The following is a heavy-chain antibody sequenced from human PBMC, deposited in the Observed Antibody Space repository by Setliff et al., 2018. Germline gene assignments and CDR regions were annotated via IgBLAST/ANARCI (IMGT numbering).Heavy chain of an antibody. CDR2: TIPSFGST. V-gene: IGHV1-69*05. CDR1: GYTFTSYG. Sequence: SVKVSCKASGYTFTSYGINWVRQAPGQGLEWMGWTIPSFGSTNYAQKFQGRVTIITDESTSTAYMELSSLRTEDSAVYYCAREGVDTRSSTDYRYYMDVWGKGTTVTVSS. J-gene: IGHJ6*03. D-gene: IGHD5-18*01. CDR3: AREGVDTRSSTDYRYYMDV.